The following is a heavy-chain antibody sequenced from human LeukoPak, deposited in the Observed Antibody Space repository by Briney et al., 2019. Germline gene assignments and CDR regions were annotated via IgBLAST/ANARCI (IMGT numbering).Heavy chain of an antibody. Sequence: GGSLRLSCAASGFTFSSYAMSWVRRAPGKGLEWVSIISDSGGSTDYADSVKGRLTISRDNSKNTLYLQMNSLRAEDTAVYYCARDRRYYYDSSGYQPWFDPWGQGTLVTVSS. CDR2: ISDSGGST. CDR1: GFTFSSYA. CDR3: ARDRRYYYDSSGYQPWFDP. J-gene: IGHJ5*02. V-gene: IGHV3-23*01. D-gene: IGHD3-22*01.